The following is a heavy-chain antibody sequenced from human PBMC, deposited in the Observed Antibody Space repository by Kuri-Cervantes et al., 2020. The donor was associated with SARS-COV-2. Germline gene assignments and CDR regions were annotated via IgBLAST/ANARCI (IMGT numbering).Heavy chain of an antibody. J-gene: IGHJ4*02. CDR3: ARDHTWD. D-gene: IGHD2/OR15-2a*01. CDR2: IYPSGGST. CDR1: GYTFSSCH. V-gene: IGHV1-46*01. Sequence: ASVKVSCKASGYTFSSCHMHWVRQAPGQGLEWMGIIYPSGGSTSYPQKFQGRVSMTSDASTTTVYMELSSLRSEDTAVYYCARDHTWDWGPGTLVTVSS.